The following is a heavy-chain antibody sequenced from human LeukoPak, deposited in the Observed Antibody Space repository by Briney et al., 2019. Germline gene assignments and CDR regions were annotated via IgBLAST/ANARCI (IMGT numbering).Heavy chain of an antibody. V-gene: IGHV4-59*01. CDR2: IYYSGST. J-gene: IGHJ5*02. D-gene: IGHD6-19*01. CDR1: GGSISSYY. CDR3: ARDLWEGSGWYT. Sequence: SETLSLTCTVSGGSISSYYWSWIRQPPGKGLEWIGYIYYSGSTNYNPSLKSRVTISVDTFKNQFSLRLTSVTAADTAVYYCARDLWEGSGWYTWGPGTLVTVSS.